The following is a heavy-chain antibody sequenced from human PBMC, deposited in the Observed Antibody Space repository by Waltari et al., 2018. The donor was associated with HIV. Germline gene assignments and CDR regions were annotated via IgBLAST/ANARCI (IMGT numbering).Heavy chain of an antibody. D-gene: IGHD4-4*01. Sequence: QLQLQESGPGLVKSSETLSLTCTVSGGSMTSSSYYWGWFRQPPGKGLEWIGSMSYSGSPYHNPSLRSRLTISVDTSKNQFSLKLTSVTAADTAVYYCARSFSGYSNYFDPWGQGTLVTVSS. CDR2: MSYSGSP. CDR3: ARSFSGYSNYFDP. V-gene: IGHV4-39*01. J-gene: IGHJ5*02. CDR1: GGSMTSSSYY.